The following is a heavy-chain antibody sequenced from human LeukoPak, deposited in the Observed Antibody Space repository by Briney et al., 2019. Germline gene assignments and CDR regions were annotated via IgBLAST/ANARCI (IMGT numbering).Heavy chain of an antibody. CDR3: ARFVVAEGDAFDI. D-gene: IGHD5-12*01. Sequence: SETLSLTCTVSGGSISSSSYYWGWIRQPPGKGLEWIGSIYYSGSTYYNPSLKSRVTISVDTSKNQFSLKLSSVTAADTAVYYCARFVVAEGDAFDIWGQGTMVTVSS. CDR1: GGSISSSSYY. CDR2: IYYSGST. V-gene: IGHV4-39*07. J-gene: IGHJ3*02.